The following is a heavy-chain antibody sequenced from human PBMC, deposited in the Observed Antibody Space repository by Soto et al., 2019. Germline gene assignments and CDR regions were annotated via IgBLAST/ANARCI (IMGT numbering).Heavy chain of an antibody. CDR3: AHSSSYYGSGSYFRY. Sequence: QITLKESGPTLVKPTQTLTLTCTFSGFSLSTSGVGVGWIRQPPVKALEWLALIYWDDDKRYSPSLKSRLTITKETSKTQVVLTMTNMDPVDTATYYCAHSSSYYGSGSYFRYWGQGTLVTVSS. J-gene: IGHJ4*02. CDR2: IYWDDDK. CDR1: GFSLSTSGVG. D-gene: IGHD3-10*01. V-gene: IGHV2-5*02.